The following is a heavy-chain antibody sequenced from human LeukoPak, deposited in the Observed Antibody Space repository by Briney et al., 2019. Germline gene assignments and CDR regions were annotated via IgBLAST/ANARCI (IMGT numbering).Heavy chain of an antibody. CDR2: ISFTGST. CDR1: GGSISSYY. CDR3: ARLGRRGYCFDY. Sequence: SETLSLTCTVSGGSISSYYWSWVRQPAGKGLEWIGSISFTGSTYYNPSLKSRGTISVDTSKNQFSLNLSSVPAADPAVYYCARLGRRGYCFDYWGQGTLVTVSS. D-gene: IGHD3-9*01. J-gene: IGHJ4*02. V-gene: IGHV4-59*05.